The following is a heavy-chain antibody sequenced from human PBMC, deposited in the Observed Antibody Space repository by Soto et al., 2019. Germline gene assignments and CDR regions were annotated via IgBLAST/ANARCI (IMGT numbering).Heavy chain of an antibody. CDR3: GRRQRGAAAGKNWFDP. D-gene: IGHD6-13*01. J-gene: IGHJ5*02. CDR2: IYHSGST. CDR1: GGSISSYY. V-gene: IGHV4-59*12. Sequence: PSETLSLTCTVSGGSISSYYWSWIRQPPGKGLEWIGEIYHSGSTNYNPSLKSRVTISVDTSKNQFSLKLSSVTAADTAVYYCGRRQRGAAAGKNWFDPWGQGTLVTVFS.